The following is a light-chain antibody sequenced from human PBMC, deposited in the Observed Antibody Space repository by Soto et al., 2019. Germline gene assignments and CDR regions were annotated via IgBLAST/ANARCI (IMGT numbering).Light chain of an antibody. Sequence: DIQMTQSPSSLSASVGDRVTITCRASQRISSYLNWYQQKPGKAPKPLIYAASSLQSGVPSRFSGSGSGTDFTLTISSLQPEDFATYYCQQSYSTLFTCGPGTKVDIK. CDR2: AAS. V-gene: IGKV1-39*01. J-gene: IGKJ3*01. CDR1: QRISSY. CDR3: QQSYSTLFT.